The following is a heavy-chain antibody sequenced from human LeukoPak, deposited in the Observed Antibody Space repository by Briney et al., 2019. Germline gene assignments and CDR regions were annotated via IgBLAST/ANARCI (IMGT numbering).Heavy chain of an antibody. D-gene: IGHD3-10*01. J-gene: IGHJ6*02. CDR1: GFAFSSYW. V-gene: IGHV3-74*01. CDR3: ASGLWFGEPRGYGMDV. Sequence: GGSLRLSCAASGFAFSSYWMLWVRQAPGKGLVCVSRISGDGRSTSYAASVKGRFTISRDNAKNTLYLQINTLRDEDTAVYYCASGLWFGEPRGYGMDVWGQGTTVTVSS. CDR2: ISGDGRST.